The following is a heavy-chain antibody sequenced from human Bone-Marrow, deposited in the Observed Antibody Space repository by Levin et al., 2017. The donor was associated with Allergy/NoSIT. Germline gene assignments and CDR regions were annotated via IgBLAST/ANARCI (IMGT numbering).Heavy chain of an antibody. CDR3: ARALLGFCSATSCYSPFAMDV. D-gene: IGHD2-2*02. J-gene: IGHJ6*02. CDR1: GFTFSDYY. Sequence: GGSLRLSCVTSGFTFSDYYMHWIRQAPGKGLDWVSYISTTGSTIYYADSVKGRFTISRDNAKNSLYLQMNSLRAEDTAVYYCARALLGFCSATSCYSPFAMDVWGQGITVTVSS. V-gene: IGHV3-11*01. CDR2: ISTTGSTI.